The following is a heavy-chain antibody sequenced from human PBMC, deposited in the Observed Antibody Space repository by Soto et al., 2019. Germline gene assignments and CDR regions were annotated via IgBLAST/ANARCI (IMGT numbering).Heavy chain of an antibody. Sequence: PGGSLRLSCAASGFTFSSYWMSWVRQAPGKGLEWVANIKQDGSEKYYVDSVKDRFTISRDNAKNSLYLQMNSLRAEDTAVYYCAGDPNYYDSSGYVWTPFDYWGQGTLVTVSS. CDR3: AGDPNYYDSSGYVWTPFDY. D-gene: IGHD3-22*01. V-gene: IGHV3-7*01. CDR1: GFTFSSYW. J-gene: IGHJ4*02. CDR2: IKQDGSEK.